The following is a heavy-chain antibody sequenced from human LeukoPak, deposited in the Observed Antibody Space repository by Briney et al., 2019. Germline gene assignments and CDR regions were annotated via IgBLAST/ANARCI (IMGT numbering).Heavy chain of an antibody. D-gene: IGHD6-19*01. V-gene: IGHV1-69*01. CDR1: GGTLSSYA. CDR3: ARDTGYSSGWYFNY. CDR2: IIPIFCTA. J-gene: IGHJ4*02. Sequence: SVKVSCKASGGTLSSYAISWVRQAPGQGLEWMGGIIPIFCTANYAQKFKGRVTITADESTSTAYMELSSLRSEDTAVYYCARDTGYSSGWYFNYWGQGTLVTVSS.